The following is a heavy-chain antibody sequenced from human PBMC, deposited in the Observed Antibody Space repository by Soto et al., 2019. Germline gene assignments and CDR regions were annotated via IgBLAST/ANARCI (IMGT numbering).Heavy chain of an antibody. V-gene: IGHV3-15*01. CDR3: ARGENHYGDYDSYYYYYGMDV. CDR1: GFTFSNAW. D-gene: IGHD4-17*01. Sequence: TGGSLRLSCAASGFTFSNAWMSWVRQAPGKGLEWVGRIKSKTDGGTTDYAAPVKGRFTISRDDSKNTLYLQMNSLKTEDTAVYYCARGENHYGDYDSYYYYYGMDVWGQGTTVTVSS. CDR2: IKSKTDGGTT. J-gene: IGHJ6*02.